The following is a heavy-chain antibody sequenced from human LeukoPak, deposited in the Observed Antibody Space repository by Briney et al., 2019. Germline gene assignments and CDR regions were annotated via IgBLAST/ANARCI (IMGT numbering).Heavy chain of an antibody. CDR3: ARGGISYSSSWHYYYMDV. CDR2: INPNSGGT. CDR1: GYTFTAYY. Sequence: ASVKVSCKASGYTFTAYYMHWVRQAPGQGLEWMGWINPNSGGTNYAQKFQGRVTMTRDTSISTVYMELSRLRSDDTAVYYCARGGISYSSSWHYYYMDVWGKGTTVTVSS. J-gene: IGHJ6*03. V-gene: IGHV1-2*02. D-gene: IGHD6-13*01.